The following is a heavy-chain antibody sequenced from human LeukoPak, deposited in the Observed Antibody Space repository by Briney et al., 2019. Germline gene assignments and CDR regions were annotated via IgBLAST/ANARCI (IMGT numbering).Heavy chain of an antibody. CDR3: ARWDYYDTSAYSGDFDY. Sequence: GASLKVSCKASGYTFTGYYIHWVRQAPGQGLEWMGWVNPNSGGTKYAQKFQGRVTMTRDTSISTVYMELSSLRSDDTAVYYCARWDYYDTSAYSGDFDYWGLGTLVTVSS. V-gene: IGHV1-2*02. D-gene: IGHD3-22*01. J-gene: IGHJ4*02. CDR2: VNPNSGGT. CDR1: GYTFTGYY.